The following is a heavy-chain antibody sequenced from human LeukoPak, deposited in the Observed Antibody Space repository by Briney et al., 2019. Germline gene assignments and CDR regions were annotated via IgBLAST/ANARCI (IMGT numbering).Heavy chain of an antibody. CDR3: ARGGYADYIDAFDI. D-gene: IGHD4-17*01. V-gene: IGHV1-24*01. CDR1: GYTLTELS. J-gene: IGHJ3*02. Sequence: ASVKVSCKVSGYTLTELSMHWVRQAPGKGLEWMGGFDPEDGETIYAQKFQGRVTMTRDMSTSTVYMELSSLRSEDTAMYYCARGGYADYIDAFDIWGQGTMVTVSS. CDR2: FDPEDGET.